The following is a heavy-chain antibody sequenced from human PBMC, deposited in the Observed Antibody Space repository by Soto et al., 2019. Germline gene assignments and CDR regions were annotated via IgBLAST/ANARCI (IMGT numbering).Heavy chain of an antibody. D-gene: IGHD4-17*01. Sequence: PSETLSLTCDVSGYSISSGYYWAWVRQPPGKGMEWIGSINHRGNSYYNPSLKSRVTISVDTSKNQGSLKVSSVTAADAAVYYCARSGNDYGSYIDYWGQGTLVTVSS. CDR1: GYSISSGYY. CDR3: ARSGNDYGSYIDY. V-gene: IGHV4-38-2*01. CDR2: INHRGNS. J-gene: IGHJ4*02.